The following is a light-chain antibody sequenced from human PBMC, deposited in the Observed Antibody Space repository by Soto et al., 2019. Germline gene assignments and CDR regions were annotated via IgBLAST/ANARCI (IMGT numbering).Light chain of an antibody. Sequence: DIVMTQSPDSLAVSLGERATINCKSSQSVLYSSNEKNYLAWYQQKPGQPPKLLTYLASTRASGVPDRFSGSGSGTDFTLTISSLQAEDVAVYYCYQHYAIPQTFGQGTKVEIK. V-gene: IGKV4-1*01. CDR3: YQHYAIPQT. CDR1: QSVLYSSNEKNY. CDR2: LAS. J-gene: IGKJ1*01.